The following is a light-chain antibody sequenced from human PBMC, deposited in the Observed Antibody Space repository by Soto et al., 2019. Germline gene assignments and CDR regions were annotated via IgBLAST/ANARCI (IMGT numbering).Light chain of an antibody. CDR2: VAS. CDR1: NSITSQY. CDR3: HQYHRSPRT. Sequence: ERGLTQSPGTRSFSPGGRATRSCMSSNSITSQYLAWYQQKPGQAPRLLLFVASSRAAGIPDRFSGSGSGTDFTLPISQLDPEDFAVSFCHQYHRSPRTFGQGTKVDIK. J-gene: IGKJ1*01. V-gene: IGKV3-20*01.